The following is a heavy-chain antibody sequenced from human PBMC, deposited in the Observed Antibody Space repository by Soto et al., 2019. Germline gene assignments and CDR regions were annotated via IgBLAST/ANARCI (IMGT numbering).Heavy chain of an antibody. CDR3: ARGGPPIEY. CDR2: INAGNGNT. J-gene: IGHJ4*02. V-gene: IGHV1-3*01. Sequence: GASVKVSCKASGYTFSXYAMYWVRQAPGQRLEWMGWINAGNGNTKYSQKFQGRVTVSRDTSASTAYMELSSLRSEDTAVYYCARGGPPIEYWGQGTLVTVSS. D-gene: IGHD3-10*01. CDR1: GYTFSXYA.